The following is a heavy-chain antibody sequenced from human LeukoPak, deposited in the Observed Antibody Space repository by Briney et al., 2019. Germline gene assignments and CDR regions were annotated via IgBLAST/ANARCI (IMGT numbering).Heavy chain of an antibody. D-gene: IGHD3-22*01. CDR2: ISYDGSNK. Sequence: GGSLRLSCAASGFTFSSYAMHWVRQAPGKGLEWVAVISYDGSNKYYADSVKGRFTISRDNSKNTLYLQTNSLRAEDTAVYYCARTYYYDSSGYPTYYGMDVWGQGTTATVSS. CDR3: ARTYYYDSSGYPTYYGMDV. J-gene: IGHJ6*02. CDR1: GFTFSSYA. V-gene: IGHV3-30-3*01.